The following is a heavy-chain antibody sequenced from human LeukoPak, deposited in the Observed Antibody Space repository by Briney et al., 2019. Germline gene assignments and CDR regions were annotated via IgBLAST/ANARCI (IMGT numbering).Heavy chain of an antibody. CDR2: IYYSGST. V-gene: IGHV4-59*08. CDR3: ARHLHLPHFDP. CDR1: GGSISSYY. Sequence: PSETLSLTCTVSGGSISSYYWSWIRQPPGKGLEWIGYIYYSGSTNYNPSLKSRVTTSIDTSKNQFSLKLSSVTAADTAVYYCARHLHLPHFDPWGQGTLVTVSS. J-gene: IGHJ5*02.